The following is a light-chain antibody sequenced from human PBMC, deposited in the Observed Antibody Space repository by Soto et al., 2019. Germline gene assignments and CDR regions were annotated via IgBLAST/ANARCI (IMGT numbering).Light chain of an antibody. J-gene: IGKJ5*01. CDR1: QTVSSN. Sequence: EILLTQSPDTLSLSPGERATLSCRASQTVSSNYLAWYQQKPGQAPRLLIYGASTRATGFPARFSGSGSGTEFTLTISSLQSEDFAVYYCQQYNGWPITFGQGTRLEIK. CDR3: QQYNGWPIT. CDR2: GAS. V-gene: IGKV3-15*01.